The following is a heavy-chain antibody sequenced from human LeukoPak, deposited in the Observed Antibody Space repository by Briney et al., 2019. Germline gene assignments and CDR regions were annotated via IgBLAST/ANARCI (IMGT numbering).Heavy chain of an antibody. CDR2: INPNSGGT. CDR3: ATGDFLSGSYYAFDP. CDR1: GYTFTGYY. V-gene: IGHV1-2*02. D-gene: IGHD1-26*01. J-gene: IGHJ5*02. Sequence: ASVKVSCKASGYTFTGYYMHWVRQAPGQGLEWMGWINPNSGGTNYAQKFQGRVTMTWDTSISTAYMELSRLRSDDTAVYYCATGDFLSGSYYAFDPWGQGTLVTVSS.